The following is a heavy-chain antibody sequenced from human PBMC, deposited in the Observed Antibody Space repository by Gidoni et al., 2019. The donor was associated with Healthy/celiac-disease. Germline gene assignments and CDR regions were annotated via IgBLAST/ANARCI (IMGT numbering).Heavy chain of an antibody. CDR1: GGSFSGYY. V-gene: IGHV4-34*01. D-gene: IGHD3-22*01. J-gene: IGHJ4*02. Sequence: QVQLQQWGAGLLKPSETLSLTCAVYGGSFSGYYWSWIRQPPGKGLEWIGEINHSGSTNYNPSLKSRVTISVDTSKNQFSLKLSSVTAADTAVYYCARGSIVVVITTYFDYWGQGTLVTVSS. CDR2: INHSGST. CDR3: ARGSIVVVITTYFDY.